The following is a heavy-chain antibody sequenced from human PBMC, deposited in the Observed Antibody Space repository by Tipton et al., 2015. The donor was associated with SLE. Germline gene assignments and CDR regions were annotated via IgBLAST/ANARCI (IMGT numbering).Heavy chain of an antibody. J-gene: IGHJ4*02. Sequence: GSLRLSCAASGFTFSDNYMSWIRQVPGKGLEWLSSISGSGSTLTYADSLKGRITISRDNANNLLYLQMNGLRAEDTAVYYCAREGRAHKYFDYWGQGTLVTVSS. CDR1: GFTFSDNY. CDR3: AREGRAHKYFDY. CDR2: ISGSGSTL. V-gene: IGHV3-11*04.